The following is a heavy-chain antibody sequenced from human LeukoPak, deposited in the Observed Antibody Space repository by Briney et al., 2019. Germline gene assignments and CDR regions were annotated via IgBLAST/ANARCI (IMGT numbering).Heavy chain of an antibody. V-gene: IGHV1-8*01. D-gene: IGHD6-13*01. CDR2: MNPNSGNT. J-gene: IGHJ5*02. Sequence: ASVKVSCKASGYTFTSYDINWVRQATGQGLEWMGWMNPNSGNTGYAQKFQGRVTMTRNTSISTAYMELSSLRSEDTAVYYCARGAVGGIAAAGVVVWFDPWGQGTLATVSS. CDR3: ARGAVGGIAAAGVVVWFDP. CDR1: GYTFTSYD.